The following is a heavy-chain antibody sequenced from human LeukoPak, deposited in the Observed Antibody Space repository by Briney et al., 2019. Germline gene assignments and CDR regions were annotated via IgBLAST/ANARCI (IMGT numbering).Heavy chain of an antibody. CDR2: IYYSGST. V-gene: IGHV4-31*03. Sequence: SETLSLTCTVSGGSISSGGYYWSWIRQHPGKGLEWIGYIYYSGSTYYNPSLKSRVTISVDTSKNQFSLKLSSVTAADTAVYYCARELSTVGPPDNWFDPWGQGTLVTVSS. CDR3: ARELSTVGPPDNWFDP. D-gene: IGHD4-23*01. CDR1: GGSISSGGYY. J-gene: IGHJ5*02.